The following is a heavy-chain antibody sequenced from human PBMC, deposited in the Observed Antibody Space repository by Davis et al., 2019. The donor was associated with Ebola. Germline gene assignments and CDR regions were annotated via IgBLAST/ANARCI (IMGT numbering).Heavy chain of an antibody. CDR2: VSYSEREK. J-gene: IGHJ4*02. CDR1: GFTFSDYS. CDR3: ARAVFHEVLDY. V-gene: IGHV3-30*04. Sequence: PGGSLRLSCAASGFTFSDYSMNWVRQAPGKGPEWVAVVSYSEREKFYADSVKGRSTISRDNSENTLYLQMNSLKADDTAVYYCARAVFHEVLDYWGQGTPVTV. D-gene: IGHD3-3*01.